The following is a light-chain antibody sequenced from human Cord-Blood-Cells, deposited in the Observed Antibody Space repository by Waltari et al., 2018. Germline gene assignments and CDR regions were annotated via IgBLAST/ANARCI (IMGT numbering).Light chain of an antibody. CDR3: NSRDSSGNHVV. CDR2: GKN. V-gene: IGLV3-19*01. CDR1: SLRSYY. J-gene: IGLJ2*01. Sequence: SSELTQDPAVSVALGQTARITRQGDSLRSYYASCYQQKPGQAPVLVIYGKNNRPSGIPDRFSGSSSGNTASLTITGAQAEGEADYYCNSRDSSGNHVVFGGGTKLTVL.